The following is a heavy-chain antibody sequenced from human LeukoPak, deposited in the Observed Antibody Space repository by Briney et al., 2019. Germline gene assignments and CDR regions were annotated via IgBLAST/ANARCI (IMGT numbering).Heavy chain of an antibody. CDR2: IIPILGIA. CDR3: ARSDYVWGSYRPVDY. Sequence: ALVKVSCKASGGIFSSYAISWVRQAPGQGLEWMGRIIPILGIANYAQKFQGRVTITADKSTSTAYMELSSLRSEDTAVYYCARSDYVWGSYRPVDYWGQGTLVTVSS. CDR1: GGIFSSYA. D-gene: IGHD3-16*02. V-gene: IGHV1-69*04. J-gene: IGHJ4*02.